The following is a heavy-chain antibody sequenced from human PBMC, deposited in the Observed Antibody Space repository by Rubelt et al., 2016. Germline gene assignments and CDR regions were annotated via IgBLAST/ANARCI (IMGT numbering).Heavy chain of an antibody. V-gene: IGHV3-21*01. CDR1: GFTFSIFG. D-gene: IGHD5-12*01. CDR3: ARGGGSGYDWGDAFDV. CDR2: ISNSGSYI. J-gene: IGHJ3*01. Sequence: GGGLIQPGGSLRLSCAASGFTFSIFGMSWVRQAPGKGLEWVSSISNSGSYIYYADSMKGRITISRDNAKNSLYLQMNSLRAEDTALYYCARGGGSGYDWGDAFDVWGQGTMVTVSS.